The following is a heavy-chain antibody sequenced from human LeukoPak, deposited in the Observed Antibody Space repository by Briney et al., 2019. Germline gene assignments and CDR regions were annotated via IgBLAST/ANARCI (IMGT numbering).Heavy chain of an antibody. CDR3: ARRRVTVYFDY. J-gene: IGHJ4*02. D-gene: IGHD2-21*02. CDR2: IYYSGST. V-gene: IGHV4-39*01. CDR1: GGSVSSSSYY. Sequence: SETLSLTCTVSGGSVSSSSYYWAWVRQPPGTGLEWIGSIYYSGSTYYNPSLKSRVTISVDTSKNQFSLKLSSVTAADTAVYYCARRRVTVYFDYWGQGTLVTVSS.